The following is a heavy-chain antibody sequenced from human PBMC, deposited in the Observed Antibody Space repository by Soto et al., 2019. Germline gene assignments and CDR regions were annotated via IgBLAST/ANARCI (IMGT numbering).Heavy chain of an antibody. V-gene: IGHV4-61*01. J-gene: IGHJ1*01. D-gene: IGHD3-10*01. CDR2: IYHSGST. Sequence: ETLSLTCTVSGGSVSSGNDYWSWIRQPPGKGLEWIGYIYHSGSTNYNPSLKSRLTISGETSKNQVSLKLTSVTAADTDVYYCARGGYYAYLRYWREGILVTVSS. CDR3: ARGGYYAYLRY. CDR1: GGSVSSGNDY.